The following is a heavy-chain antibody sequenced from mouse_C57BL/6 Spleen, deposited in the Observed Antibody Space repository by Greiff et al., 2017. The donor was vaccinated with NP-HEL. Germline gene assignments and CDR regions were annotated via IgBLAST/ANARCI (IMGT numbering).Heavy chain of an antibody. CDR2: ISYDGSN. CDR3: ARPYDGYYVWYCDV. V-gene: IGHV3-6*01. Sequence: EVKLMESGPGLVKPSQSLSLTCSVTGYSITSGYYWNWIRQFPGNKLEWMGYISYDGSNNYNPSLKNRISITRDTSKNQFFLKLNSVTTEDTATYYCARPYDGYYVWYCDVWGTGTTVTVSS. D-gene: IGHD2-3*01. CDR1: GYSITSGYY. J-gene: IGHJ1*03.